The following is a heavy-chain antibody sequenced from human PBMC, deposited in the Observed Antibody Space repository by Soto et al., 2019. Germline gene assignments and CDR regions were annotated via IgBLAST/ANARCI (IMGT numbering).Heavy chain of an antibody. D-gene: IGHD3-10*01. J-gene: IGHJ3*02. CDR2: ISSSSSYI. CDR1: GFTFSSYS. V-gene: IGHV3-21*01. Sequence: GGSLRLFCAASGFTFSSYSMNWVRQAPGKGLEWVSSISSSSSYIYYADSVKGRFTISRDNAKNSLYLQMNSLRAEDTAVYYCARDDLYGDDAFDIWGQGTMVTVSS. CDR3: ARDDLYGDDAFDI.